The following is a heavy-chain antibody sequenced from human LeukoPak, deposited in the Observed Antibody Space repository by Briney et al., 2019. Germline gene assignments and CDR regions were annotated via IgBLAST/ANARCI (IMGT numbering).Heavy chain of an antibody. CDR2: INSDVSST. J-gene: IGHJ4*02. V-gene: IGHV3-74*01. D-gene: IGHD4-17*01. CDR3: TRVPYGDYWSSDY. Sequence: GGSLRLSCAASGFTVSSYWMHWVRQAPGKGLVWVSRINSDVSSTSYADSVKGRFTISRDNAKNSLFLQMNSLRVEETAIYYCTRVPYGDYWSSDYWGQGTLVTVSS. CDR1: GFTVSSYW.